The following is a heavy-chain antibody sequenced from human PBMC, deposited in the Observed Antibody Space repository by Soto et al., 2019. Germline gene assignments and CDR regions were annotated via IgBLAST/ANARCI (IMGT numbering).Heavy chain of an antibody. D-gene: IGHD1-1*01. Sequence: SAAESRTWMVSGGAIIGYWGGWVRQSPGDGLEWIGEIYHSGKTNYNPPLKSRATMSVDKSKNQFSLKLDSVSAADTALYYCARHHGTPGTRGFDYWGPGILVTVSS. V-gene: IGHV4-4*02. J-gene: IGHJ4*02. CDR1: GGAIIGYW. CDR2: IYHSGKT. CDR3: ARHHGTPGTRGFDY.